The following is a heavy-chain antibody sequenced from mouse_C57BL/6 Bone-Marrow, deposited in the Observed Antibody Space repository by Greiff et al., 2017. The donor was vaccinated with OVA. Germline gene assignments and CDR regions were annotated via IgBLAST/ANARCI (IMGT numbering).Heavy chain of an antibody. CDR3: ARAYDYDTAMDY. D-gene: IGHD2-4*01. CDR2: ISDGGSYT. V-gene: IGHV5-4*03. Sequence: EVKLVESGGGLVKPGGSLKLSCAASGFTFSSYAMPWVRQTPEKRLEWVATISDGGSYTYYPDNVKGRFTISRDNAKNNLYLQMSQLKSEDTAMYYCARAYDYDTAMDYWGQGTSVTVSS. CDR1: GFTFSSYA. J-gene: IGHJ4*01.